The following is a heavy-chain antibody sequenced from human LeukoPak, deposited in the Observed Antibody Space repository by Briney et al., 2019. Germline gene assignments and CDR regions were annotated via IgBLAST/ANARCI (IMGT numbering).Heavy chain of an antibody. CDR3: ARDIKTEVVTVTFDH. CDR1: GFTFSSYA. V-gene: IGHV3-30*04. CDR2: ISYDGTNK. D-gene: IGHD2-21*02. Sequence: PGGSLRLSCAAAGFTFSSYAMHWVRQAPGKGLEWVTLISYDGTNKYYADSVKGRFTISRDNSKNTLYLQMNSLRAEDTAVYYCARDIKTEVVTVTFDHGSEGSLVTVSS. J-gene: IGHJ4*02.